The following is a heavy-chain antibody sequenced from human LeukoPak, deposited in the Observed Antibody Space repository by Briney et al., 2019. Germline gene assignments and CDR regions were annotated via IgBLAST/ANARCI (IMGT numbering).Heavy chain of an antibody. CDR2: IYHSGST. D-gene: IGHD3-22*01. CDR3: AGYYYDSSGYYLPYYFDY. Sequence: PSGTLSLTCAVSGGSISSSNWWNWVRQPPGKGLEWIGEIYHSGSTNYNPSLKSRVTISVDKSKNQFSLKLSSVTAADTAVYYCAGYYYDSSGYYLPYYFDYWGQGTLVTVSS. V-gene: IGHV4-4*02. CDR1: GGSISSSNW. J-gene: IGHJ4*02.